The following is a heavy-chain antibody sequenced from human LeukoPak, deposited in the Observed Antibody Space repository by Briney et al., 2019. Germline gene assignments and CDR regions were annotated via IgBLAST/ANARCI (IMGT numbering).Heavy chain of an antibody. Sequence: PGGSLRLSCVASGFTFSSYWMHWVRQDPRKGLVWVSRINGDGRNINYADSVRGRFTISRDNAKNTLYLQMNSLRAEDSAVYYCAKDSTAVLGYYFDCWGQGTLVTVSP. D-gene: IGHD3-16*01. J-gene: IGHJ4*02. V-gene: IGHV3-74*01. CDR1: GFTFSSYW. CDR3: AKDSTAVLGYYFDC. CDR2: INGDGRNI.